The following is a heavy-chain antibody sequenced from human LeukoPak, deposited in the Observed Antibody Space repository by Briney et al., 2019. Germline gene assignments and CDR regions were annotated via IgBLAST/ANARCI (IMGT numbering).Heavy chain of an antibody. D-gene: IGHD3-3*01. Sequence: GASVKVSCKASVYTFTGYYMHWVRQAPGQGLEWMGRINPNSGGTNYAQKFQGRVTMTRDTSISTAYMELSRLRSDDTAVYYCGKAGVVTTIDYWAQGTLVTVSS. CDR2: INPNSGGT. CDR1: VYTFTGYY. CDR3: GKAGVVTTIDY. J-gene: IGHJ4*02. V-gene: IGHV1-2*06.